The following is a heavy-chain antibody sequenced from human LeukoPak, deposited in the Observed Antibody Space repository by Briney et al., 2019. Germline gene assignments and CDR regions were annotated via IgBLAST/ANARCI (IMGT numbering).Heavy chain of an antibody. D-gene: IGHD3-3*01. J-gene: IGHJ4*02. V-gene: IGHV3-30-3*01. CDR3: VKEYHSRGFGAYFDY. Sequence: GGSLRLSCAASGFTFSSYAMHWVRQAPGKGLEWVAVISYDGSNKYYADSVKGRFTLSRDNSNTVDLQMNSLRAEDTAVYYCVKEYHSRGFGAYFDYWGQGTLVTVSS. CDR1: GFTFSSYA. CDR2: ISYDGSNK.